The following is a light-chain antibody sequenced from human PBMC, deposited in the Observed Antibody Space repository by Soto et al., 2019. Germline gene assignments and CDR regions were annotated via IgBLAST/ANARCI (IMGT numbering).Light chain of an antibody. CDR2: AAS. J-gene: IGKJ4*01. CDR3: QQANSFPFT. Sequence: DIQMTQSPSTLSASVGDRVTIPCRSSQSIIRWLAWYQQKPGKAPKLLISAASSLQSGVPSRFSGSGSGTDFTLTISSLQPEDFATYYCQQANSFPFTFGRGTKVDIK. CDR1: QSIIRW. V-gene: IGKV1-12*02.